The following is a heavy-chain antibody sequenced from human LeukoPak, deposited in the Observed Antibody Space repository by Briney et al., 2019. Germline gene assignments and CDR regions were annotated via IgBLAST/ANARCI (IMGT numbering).Heavy chain of an antibody. CDR1: GYTFTDYY. D-gene: IGHD2-21*02. CDR2: INPNSGGT. V-gene: IGHV1-2*02. Sequence: ASVKVSCKTSGYTFTDYYLHWVRQAPGQGLEWMGWINPNSGGTHYAQKFQGRVTMTRDTSISTAYMELSRLRSDDTAVYYCATGFYCGGDCQSGAFDIWGQGTMVTVSS. J-gene: IGHJ3*02. CDR3: ATGFYCGGDCQSGAFDI.